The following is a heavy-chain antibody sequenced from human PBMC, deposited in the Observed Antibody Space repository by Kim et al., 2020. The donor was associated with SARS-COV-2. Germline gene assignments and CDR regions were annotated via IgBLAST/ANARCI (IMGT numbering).Heavy chain of an antibody. CDR2: ISYDGSNK. Sequence: GGSLRLSCAASGFTFSSYGMHWVRQAPGKGLEWVAVISYDGSNKYYADSVKGRFTISRDNSKNTLYLQMNSLRAEDTAVYYCAKDPGYSSGWYFLLTQAGPAENDYWGQGTLVTVSS. CDR1: GFTFSSYG. CDR3: AKDPGYSSGWYFLLTQAGPAENDY. D-gene: IGHD6-19*01. J-gene: IGHJ4*02. V-gene: IGHV3-30*18.